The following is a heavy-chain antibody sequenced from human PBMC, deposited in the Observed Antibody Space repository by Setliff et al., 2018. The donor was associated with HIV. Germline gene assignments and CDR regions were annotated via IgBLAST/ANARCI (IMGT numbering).Heavy chain of an antibody. CDR2: IYYRGST. Sequence: NPSETLSLTCTVSGGSISSSSYYWGWIRQPPGKGLQWIGSIYYRGSTYYNPSLKSRVTILVDTSKNQFSLKLRSVTAADTALYYCARGRYRSRWYASDHYYIDVWGKGTTVTVSS. J-gene: IGHJ6*03. V-gene: IGHV4-39*01. D-gene: IGHD6-13*01. CDR1: GGSISSSSYY. CDR3: ARGRYRSRWYASDHYYIDV.